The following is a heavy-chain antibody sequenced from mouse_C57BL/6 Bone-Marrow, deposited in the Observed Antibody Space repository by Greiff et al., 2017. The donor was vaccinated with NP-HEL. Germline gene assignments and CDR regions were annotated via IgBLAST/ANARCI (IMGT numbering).Heavy chain of an antibody. CDR1: GYTFTSYG. V-gene: IGHV1-81*01. Sequence: QVQLQQSGAELARPGASVKLSCKASGYTFTSYGISWVKQRTGQGLEWIGEIYPRSGNTYYNEKFKGKATLTADKSSRTAYMELRSLTSEDSAVYFCARYAPLIYYGSHYWYFDVWGTGTTVTVSS. CDR3: ARYAPLIYYGSHYWYFDV. J-gene: IGHJ1*03. D-gene: IGHD1-1*01. CDR2: IYPRSGNT.